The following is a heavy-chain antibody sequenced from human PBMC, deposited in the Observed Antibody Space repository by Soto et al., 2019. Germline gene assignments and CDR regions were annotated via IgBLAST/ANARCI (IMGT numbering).Heavy chain of an antibody. CDR3: ARDPSPYTSGWYGIDF. CDR2: IGVSDGYT. CDR1: GFTFSAYA. J-gene: IGHJ4*01. D-gene: IGHD6-19*01. Sequence: GGSLRLSCTAPGFTFSAYAMCWVRQPPGKGLEWVSSIGVSDGYTYYADSVKGRFTISRDNSENTLYLQMNGLRAEDTAVYYCARDPSPYTSGWYGIDFWGHGTLVTVSS. V-gene: IGHV3-23*01.